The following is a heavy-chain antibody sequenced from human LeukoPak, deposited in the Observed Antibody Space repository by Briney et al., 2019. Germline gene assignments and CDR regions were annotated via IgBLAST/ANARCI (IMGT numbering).Heavy chain of an antibody. D-gene: IGHD2-2*01. CDR3: ARRLTQYDCFDP. J-gene: IGHJ5*02. V-gene: IGHV6-1*01. CDR2: TYYRSTWYN. Sequence: SHTLSLTCALCGVSLSSSSVTWHWITQSPSRGVEGRGRTYYRSTWYNDYAASVRGRITVNPDTSKNQFSLHLNSVTPEDTAVYYCARRLTQYDCFDPWGQGILVTVSS. CDR1: GVSLSSSSVT.